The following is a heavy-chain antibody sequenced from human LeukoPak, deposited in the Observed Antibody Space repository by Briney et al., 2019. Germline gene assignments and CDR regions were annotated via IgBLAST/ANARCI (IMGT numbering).Heavy chain of an antibody. CDR2: INHSGST. J-gene: IGHJ4*02. D-gene: IGHD5-18*01. Sequence: PSETLSLTCAVYGGSFSGYYWSWIRQPPGEGLEWIGEINHSGSTNYNPSLKRRGTISVDTSKNQFSLKLSSVTAADTAVYYCARPHGRGYSYGYGIYYFDYWGQGTLITVSS. CDR3: ARPHGRGYSYGYGIYYFDY. CDR1: GGSFSGYY. V-gene: IGHV4-34*01.